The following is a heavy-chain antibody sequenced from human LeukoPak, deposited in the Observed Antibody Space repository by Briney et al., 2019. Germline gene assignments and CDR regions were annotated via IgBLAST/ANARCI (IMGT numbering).Heavy chain of an antibody. Sequence: PSETLSLTCTVSGGSISSYYWSWIRQPPGKGLEWIGYIYYSGSTNYNPSLKSRVTISVDTSKNQFSLKLSSVTAADTAVYYCAKGARPAPSSWYGGTWFDPWGQGTLVTVSS. CDR1: GGSISSYY. D-gene: IGHD6-13*01. J-gene: IGHJ5*02. CDR2: IYYSGST. CDR3: AKGARPAPSSWYGGTWFDP. V-gene: IGHV4-59*08.